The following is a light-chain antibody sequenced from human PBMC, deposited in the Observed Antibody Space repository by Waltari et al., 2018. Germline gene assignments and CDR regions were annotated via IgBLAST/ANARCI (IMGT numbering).Light chain of an antibody. J-gene: IGKJ2*01. CDR1: QTVRSY. Sequence: EIVFTQSPATLSLSPGERATLSCRASQTVRSYLAWYQQKPGQAPRLLIFDASSRAPGIPAKFSGSGSGTDFTLTVSNLEPEDFAVYYCQQRSNWPYTFGQGTRAEIK. V-gene: IGKV3-11*01. CDR3: QQRSNWPYT. CDR2: DAS.